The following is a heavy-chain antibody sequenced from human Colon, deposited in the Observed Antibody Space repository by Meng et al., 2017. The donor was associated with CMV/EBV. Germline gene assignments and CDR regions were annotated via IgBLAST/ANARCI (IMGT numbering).Heavy chain of an antibody. CDR1: GFTFSSYS. CDR3: ARGGGYCSGGSCYYYYYGMDV. V-gene: IGHV3-21*01. CDR2: ISSSSSYI. Sequence: GGSLRLSCAVSGFTFSSYSMNWVRQAPGKGLEWVSSISSSSSYIYYADSVKGRFTISRDNAKNSLYLQMNSLRAEDTAVYYCARGGGYCSGGSCYYYYYGMDVWGQGTTVTVSS. D-gene: IGHD2-15*01. J-gene: IGHJ6*02.